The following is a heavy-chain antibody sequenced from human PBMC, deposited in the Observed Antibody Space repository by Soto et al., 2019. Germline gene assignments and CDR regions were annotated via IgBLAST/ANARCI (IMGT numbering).Heavy chain of an antibody. V-gene: IGHV4-30-4*01. CDR3: AREGGESSDGLYYFDS. CDR2: IYYSGNT. CDR1: GGSTSSDNY. D-gene: IGHD3-16*01. Sequence: SETLFLSCTVSGGSTSSDNYWSWIRQPPGKGLEWIGHIYYSGNTDYNPSLKSRLAISIDTSKNQFSLKLSSVTAADTAVYFCAREGGESSDGLYYFDSWGQGSLVTVSS. J-gene: IGHJ4*02.